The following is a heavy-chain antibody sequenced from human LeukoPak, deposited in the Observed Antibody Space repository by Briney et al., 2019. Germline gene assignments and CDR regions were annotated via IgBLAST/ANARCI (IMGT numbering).Heavy chain of an antibody. D-gene: IGHD3-10*01. Sequence: SVKVSCKASGGTFSSYAISWVRQTPGQGLEWMGGIIPIFGTANYAQKFQGRVTITADESTSTAYMELSSLRSEDTAVYYCARPHYYGSGSYLGYFDYWGQGTLVTVSS. CDR3: ARPHYYGSGSYLGYFDY. V-gene: IGHV1-69*13. CDR2: IIPIFGTA. CDR1: GGTFSSYA. J-gene: IGHJ4*02.